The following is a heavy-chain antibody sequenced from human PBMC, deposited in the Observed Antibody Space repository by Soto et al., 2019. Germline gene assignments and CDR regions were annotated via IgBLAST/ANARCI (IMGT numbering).Heavy chain of an antibody. CDR3: ARDLIAAAGPHYYYYGMDV. D-gene: IGHD6-13*01. J-gene: IGHJ6*02. CDR2: IYYSGST. CDR1: GGSISSGGYY. V-gene: IGHV4-31*03. Sequence: SETLSLTCTVSGGSISSGGYYWSWIRQHPGKGLEWIGYIYYSGSTYYNPSLKSRVTISVDTSKNQFSLKLSSVTAADTAVYYCARDLIAAAGPHYYYYGMDVWGQGTTVTVSS.